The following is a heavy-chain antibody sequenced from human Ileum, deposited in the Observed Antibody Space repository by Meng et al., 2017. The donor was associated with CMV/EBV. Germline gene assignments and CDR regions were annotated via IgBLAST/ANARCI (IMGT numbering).Heavy chain of an antibody. V-gene: IGHV3-30*02. CDR1: RFTFSSYG. J-gene: IGHJ4*02. Sequence: CAASRFTFSSYGLHWVRRGQGKGLEWVAFIRYDGSNKYYADSVKSRFTISRDNSKNTLYLQMNSLRAEDTAVYYCARRAPAGLGIDYWGQGTLVTVSS. CDR2: IRYDGSNK. D-gene: IGHD7-27*01. CDR3: ARRAPAGLGIDY.